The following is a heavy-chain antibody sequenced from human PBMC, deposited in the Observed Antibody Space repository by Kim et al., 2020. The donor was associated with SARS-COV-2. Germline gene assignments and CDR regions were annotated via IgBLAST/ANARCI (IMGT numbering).Heavy chain of an antibody. CDR1: GGSLSGYY. V-gene: IGHV4-34*01. CDR2: INHSGST. J-gene: IGHJ5*02. CDR3: ARGIAIFGVVSWFDP. D-gene: IGHD3-3*01. Sequence: SETLSLNCAVYGGSLSGYYWSWIRQPPGKGLEWIGEINHSGSTKYNPSLKSRVTISVDTSKNQFSLKLSSVAAADTAMYYCARGIAIFGVVSWFDPWGQGTLVTVSS.